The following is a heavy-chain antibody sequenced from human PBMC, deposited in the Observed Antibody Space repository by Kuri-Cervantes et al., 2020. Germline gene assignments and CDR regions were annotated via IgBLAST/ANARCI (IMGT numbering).Heavy chain of an antibody. CDR3: ARGKRYNWNYGGNFDY. Sequence: GSLRLSCAVYGGSFSGYYLGWIRQPPGKGLEWIGSIYHSGSTYYNPSLKSRVTISVDTSKNQFSLKLSSVTAADTAVYYCARGKRYNWNYGGNFDYWGQGTLVTVSS. V-gene: IGHV4-34*01. D-gene: IGHD1-7*01. J-gene: IGHJ4*02. CDR1: GGSFSGYY. CDR2: IYHSGST.